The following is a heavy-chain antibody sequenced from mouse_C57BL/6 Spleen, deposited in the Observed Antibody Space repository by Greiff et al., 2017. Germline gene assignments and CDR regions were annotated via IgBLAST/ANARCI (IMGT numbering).Heavy chain of an antibody. J-gene: IGHJ4*01. Sequence: QVQLQQPGAELVRPGSSVKLSCKASGYTFTSYWMHWVKQRPIQGLEWIGNIDPSDSETHYNQKFKDKATLTVDKSSSTAYMQLSSLTSEDSAVYYCARYSDYYGSSYDAMDYWGQGTSVTVSS. CDR2: IDPSDSET. CDR3: ARYSDYYGSSYDAMDY. D-gene: IGHD1-1*01. V-gene: IGHV1-52*01. CDR1: GYTFTSYW.